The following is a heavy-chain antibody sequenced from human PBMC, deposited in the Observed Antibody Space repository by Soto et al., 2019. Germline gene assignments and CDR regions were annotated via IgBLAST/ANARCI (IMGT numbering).Heavy chain of an antibody. CDR1: GGSISSGDYY. V-gene: IGHV4-30-4*01. J-gene: IGHJ6*02. CDR3: ARDHYVYDILTGYGYYYGMDV. CDR2: IYYSGST. Sequence: SETLSLTCTVSGGSISSGDYYWSWIRQPPGKGLEWIGYIYYSGSTYYNPSLKSRVTISVDTSKNQFSLKPSSVTAADTAVYYCARDHYVYDILTGYGYYYGMDVWGQGTTVTVSS. D-gene: IGHD3-9*01.